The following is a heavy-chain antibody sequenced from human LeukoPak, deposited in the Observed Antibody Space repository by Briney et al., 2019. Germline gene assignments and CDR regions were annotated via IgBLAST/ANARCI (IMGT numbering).Heavy chain of an antibody. J-gene: IGHJ4*02. CDR3: ARVTEGCLDY. Sequence: SETLSLTCAVYGGSFSGYYWSWIRQPPGKGLEWIGEINHSGSTNYNPSLKSRVTISVDTSKNQFFLKLSSVTAADTAVYYCARVTEGCLDYWGQGTLVTVSS. CDR2: INHSGST. V-gene: IGHV4-34*01. CDR1: GGSFSGYY. D-gene: IGHD4/OR15-4a*01.